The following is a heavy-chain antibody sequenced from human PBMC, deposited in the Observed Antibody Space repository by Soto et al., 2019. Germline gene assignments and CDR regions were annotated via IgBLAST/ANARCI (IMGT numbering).Heavy chain of an antibody. J-gene: IGHJ4*02. Sequence: EVQLVESGGGLVQPGRSLRLSCAASGFTFDDYAMHWVRQAPGKGLEWVSGISWNSGSIGYADSVKGRFTISRDNAKNSLYLQMNSLRAEDTALYYCRLVATIPYYFDYWGQGTLVTVSS. CDR2: ISWNSGSI. D-gene: IGHD5-12*01. V-gene: IGHV3-9*01. CDR1: GFTFDDYA. CDR3: RLVATIPYYFDY.